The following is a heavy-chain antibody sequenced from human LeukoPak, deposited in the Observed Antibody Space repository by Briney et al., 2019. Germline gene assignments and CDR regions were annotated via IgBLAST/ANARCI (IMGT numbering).Heavy chain of an antibody. V-gene: IGHV1-18*01. D-gene: IGHD2-15*01. CDR2: ISAYNGNT. CDR1: GYTFTSYG. Sequence: ASVKVSCKASGYTFTSYGISWVRQAPGQGLEWMGWISAYNGNTNYAQKLQGRVTMTTDTSTSTAYMELRSLRSDDTAVYYCAREEYCSGGSCYSSRAFDIWGQGTMVTVSS. CDR3: AREEYCSGGSCYSSRAFDI. J-gene: IGHJ3*02.